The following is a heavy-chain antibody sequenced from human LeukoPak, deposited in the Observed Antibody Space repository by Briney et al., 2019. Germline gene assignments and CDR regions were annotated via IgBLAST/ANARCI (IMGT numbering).Heavy chain of an antibody. D-gene: IGHD1-1*01. Sequence: GASVKVSCKASGYTFNSHDINWVRQATGQGLEWMGWMNPYSANTGYAQKFQGRVTMTRDTSINTAYLEFYSLRSEDTAVYYCPRGHSPTRRTTWNDYWGQGTLVTVSS. CDR3: PRGHSPTRRTTWNDY. CDR1: GYTFNSHD. V-gene: IGHV1-8*01. CDR2: MNPYSANT. J-gene: IGHJ4*02.